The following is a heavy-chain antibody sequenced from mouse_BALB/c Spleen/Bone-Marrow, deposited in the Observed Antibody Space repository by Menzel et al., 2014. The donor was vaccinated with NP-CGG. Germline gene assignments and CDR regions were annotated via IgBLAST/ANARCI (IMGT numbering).Heavy chain of an antibody. V-gene: IGHV5-12*02. Sequence: EVNLVESGGGLVQPGGSLKLSCATSGFTFSDYYMHWVRQTPEKSLEWVAYISNGGGSTYYPDTVKGRFTISRDNAKNTVYLQMSRLKSEDTAMYYCARHDGYRAWFAYWGQGTLVTVSA. CDR3: ARHDGYRAWFAY. D-gene: IGHD2-3*01. CDR2: ISNGGGST. CDR1: GFTFSDYY. J-gene: IGHJ3*01.